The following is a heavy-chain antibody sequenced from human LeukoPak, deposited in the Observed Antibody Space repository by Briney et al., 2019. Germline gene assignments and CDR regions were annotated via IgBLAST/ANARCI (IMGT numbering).Heavy chain of an antibody. J-gene: IGHJ4*02. D-gene: IGHD3-10*01. CDR1: EFTFSDFW. V-gene: IGHV3-7*01. CDR2: IKKDGSKK. CDR3: ARGPAYGARSDYLDY. Sequence: GGSLILSCVASEFTFSDFWMTWVRQVPGKGLEWVADIKKDGSKKNQVDSGRFTISRDNARNSLYLQMNNLRVEDTAVYYCARGPAYGARSDYLDYWGQGTLVTVSS.